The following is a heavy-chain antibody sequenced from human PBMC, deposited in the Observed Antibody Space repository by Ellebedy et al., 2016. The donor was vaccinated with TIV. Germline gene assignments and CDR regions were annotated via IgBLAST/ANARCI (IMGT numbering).Heavy chain of an antibody. CDR3: ARGYAFDI. CDR2: VYYSGST. J-gene: IGHJ3*02. CDR1: GDSISSGGYY. V-gene: IGHV4-31*03. Sequence: MPSETLSLTCTVSGDSISSGGYYWSWIRQHPGKGLEWIGYVYYSGSTYYNPSLKSRVTMSADTSKNQFSLKLSSVAAADTAVYYCARGYAFDIWGQGTLVTVSS.